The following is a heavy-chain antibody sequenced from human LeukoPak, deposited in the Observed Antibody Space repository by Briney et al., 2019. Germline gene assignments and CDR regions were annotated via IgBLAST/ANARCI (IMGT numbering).Heavy chain of an antibody. D-gene: IGHD2-2*02. CDR1: GFTFSSYA. V-gene: IGHV3-23*01. CDR2: TSGSGGST. Sequence: GGSLRLSCAASGFTFSSYAMSWVRQAPGKGLEWVSATSGSGGSTYYADSVKGRFTISRDNSKNTLYLQMNSLRAEDTAVYYCAKDKYCSSTSCYKRYFDYWGQGTLVTVSS. CDR3: AKDKYCSSTSCYKRYFDY. J-gene: IGHJ4*02.